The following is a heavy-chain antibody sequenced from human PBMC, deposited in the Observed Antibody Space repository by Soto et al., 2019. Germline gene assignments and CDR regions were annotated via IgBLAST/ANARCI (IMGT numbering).Heavy chain of an antibody. Sequence: PGGSLRLSCAASGFTFSSYAMSWVRQAPGKGLEWVSAISGSGGSTYYADSVKGRFTISRDNSKNTLYLQMNSLSAEDTAVYYCAKEYSSSWYSVKSYYYYGMDVWGQGTTVTVSS. J-gene: IGHJ6*02. D-gene: IGHD6-13*01. V-gene: IGHV3-23*01. CDR2: ISGSGGST. CDR1: GFTFSSYA. CDR3: AKEYSSSWYSVKSYYYYGMDV.